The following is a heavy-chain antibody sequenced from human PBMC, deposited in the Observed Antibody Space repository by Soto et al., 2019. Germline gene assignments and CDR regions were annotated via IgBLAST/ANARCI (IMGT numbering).Heavy chain of an antibody. CDR1: GFTLGSYS. CDR3: GRPGNSWSLDYFDY. J-gene: IGHJ4*02. D-gene: IGHD6-13*01. CDR2: IRIRGTNI. V-gene: IGHV3-48*01. Sequence: EVQLMESGGGLVHPGGSLRLSCTASGFTLGSYSMHWFRQGPGKGLEWLSSIRIRGTNIHYADSVKCRFTISRDNAKNSLFLQINSLRVEDTAVYYCGRPGNSWSLDYFDYWGQGTLVTFSS.